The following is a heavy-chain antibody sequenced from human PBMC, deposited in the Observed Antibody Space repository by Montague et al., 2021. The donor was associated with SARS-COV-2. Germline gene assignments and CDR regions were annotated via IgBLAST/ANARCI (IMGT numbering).Heavy chain of an antibody. CDR3: ARRPLTTMILVVITQPRRYFDL. Sequence: SETLSLTCTVSGGFISSSSYYWGWIRQPPGKGPEWIGSIDYSGSTYYXXXLKSRVTISVDTSKNQFSLKLSSVTAADTAVYYCARRPLTTMILVVITQPRRYFDLWGRGTLVTVSS. J-gene: IGHJ2*01. CDR2: IDYSGST. D-gene: IGHD3-22*01. CDR1: GGFISSSSYY. V-gene: IGHV4-39*01.